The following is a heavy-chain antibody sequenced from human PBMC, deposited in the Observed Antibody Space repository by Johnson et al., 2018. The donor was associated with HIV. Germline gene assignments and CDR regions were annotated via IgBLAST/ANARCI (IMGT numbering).Heavy chain of an antibody. J-gene: IGHJ3*02. CDR2: IKLDGSDK. V-gene: IGHV3-7*03. CDR3: ARKGDAFDI. Sequence: VQLVESGGGLVQPGESLRLSCVVSGFTFGTYWMTWVRQAPGNGLEWVATIKLDGSDKYYLDSVKGRFTISRDNGRNSLYLQMYSLRAEDTAVYYCARKGDAFDIWGQGTKVTVSS. CDR1: GFTFGTYW.